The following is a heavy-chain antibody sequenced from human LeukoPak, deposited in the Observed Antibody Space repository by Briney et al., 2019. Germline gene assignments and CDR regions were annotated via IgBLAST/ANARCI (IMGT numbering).Heavy chain of an antibody. CDR2: INDNGAGT. CDR3: AKASMIVVVITPFDY. Sequence: PGGSLRLSCAASGFTFSSYAMSWVRQAPGKGLKWVSTINDNGAGTYYADSVKGRFTISRDNSKNTLYLQMNSLRAEDTAVYYCAKASMIVVVITPFDYWGQGTLVTVSS. V-gene: IGHV3-23*01. D-gene: IGHD3-22*01. CDR1: GFTFSSYA. J-gene: IGHJ4*02.